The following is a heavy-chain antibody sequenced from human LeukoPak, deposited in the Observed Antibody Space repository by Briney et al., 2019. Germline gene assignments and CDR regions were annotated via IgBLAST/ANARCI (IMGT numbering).Heavy chain of an antibody. CDR1: GFTFSSYE. Sequence: GGSLRLSCAAFGFTFSSYEMNWVRQAPGKGLEWVSYISSSGTNKNNADSVKGRFTISRDNAKNSLYLQMNSLRAEDTAVYYCVREGIYGAYFDYWGQGTLVTVSS. J-gene: IGHJ4*02. V-gene: IGHV3-48*03. D-gene: IGHD4/OR15-4a*01. CDR3: VREGIYGAYFDY. CDR2: ISSSGTNK.